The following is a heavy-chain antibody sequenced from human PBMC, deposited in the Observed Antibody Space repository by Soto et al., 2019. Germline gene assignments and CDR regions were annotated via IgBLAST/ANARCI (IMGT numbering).Heavy chain of an antibody. V-gene: IGHV3-30*18. CDR3: AKDVVVGATTGLGDYYYYYGMDV. Sequence: PGGSLRLSCAASGFTLSSYGMHWVRQAPGKGLEWVAVISYDGSNKYYADSVKGRFTISRDNSKNTLYLQMNSLRAEDTAVYYCAKDVVVGATTGLGDYYYYYGMDVWGQGTTVTVSS. CDR1: GFTLSSYG. CDR2: ISYDGSNK. D-gene: IGHD1-26*01. J-gene: IGHJ6*02.